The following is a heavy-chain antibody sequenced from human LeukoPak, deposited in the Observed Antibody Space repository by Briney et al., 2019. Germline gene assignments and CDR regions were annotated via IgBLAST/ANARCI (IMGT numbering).Heavy chain of an antibody. CDR2: IYITGNT. CDR3: AREGFVGSGFPSYYFDF. D-gene: IGHD3-22*01. V-gene: IGHV4-61*02. Sequence: PSQTLSLTCSVSGASISSGNYHWGWVRQPAGKGLEWIGRIYITGNTNYNPSLKDRVTISVDTSRNQVSLRLTSVTAADTATYFCAREGFVGSGFPSYYFDFWGQGTQVTVSS. J-gene: IGHJ4*02. CDR1: GASISSGNYH.